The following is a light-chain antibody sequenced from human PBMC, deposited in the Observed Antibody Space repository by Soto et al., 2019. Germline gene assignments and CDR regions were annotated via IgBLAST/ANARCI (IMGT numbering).Light chain of an antibody. CDR3: QQYNNRPPLT. Sequence: EMVMTQSPATLSVSPGERATLSCRASQSVSSKLAWYQQKPGQAPRLLIYDTSTRATGIPARFSGSGSGTEFTLTISSLQSEDFAVYYCQQYNNRPPLTFGGGTKVDIK. CDR2: DTS. V-gene: IGKV3-15*01. CDR1: QSVSSK. J-gene: IGKJ4*01.